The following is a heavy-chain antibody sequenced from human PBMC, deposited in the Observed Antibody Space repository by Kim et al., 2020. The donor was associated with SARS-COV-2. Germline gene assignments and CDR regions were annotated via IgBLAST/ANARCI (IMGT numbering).Heavy chain of an antibody. D-gene: IGHD2-2*02. J-gene: IGHJ3*02. CDR3: AREYCSSTSCYNAFDI. V-gene: IGHV3-30*07. Sequence: SVNVRFTIARDKSKNTLYLQMNSLRAEDTAVYYCAREYCSSTSCYNAFDIWGQGTMVTVSS.